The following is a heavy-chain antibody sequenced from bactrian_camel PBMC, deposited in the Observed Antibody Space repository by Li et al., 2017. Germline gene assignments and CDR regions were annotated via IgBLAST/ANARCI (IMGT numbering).Heavy chain of an antibody. J-gene: IGHJ4*01. V-gene: IGHV3S54*01. CDR2: VHTAGRST. Sequence: HVQLVESGGGSVQAGGSLRLSCTHSGYTSSRHCMGWFRQAPGKNREGVAAVHTAGRSTVYADSVKGRFTISRDNAKNTLSLQANSLKPEDTAVYYCAAHLTGGSEDHWGQGTQVTVS. CDR3: AAHLTGGSEDH. CDR1: GYTSSRHC. D-gene: IGHD6*01.